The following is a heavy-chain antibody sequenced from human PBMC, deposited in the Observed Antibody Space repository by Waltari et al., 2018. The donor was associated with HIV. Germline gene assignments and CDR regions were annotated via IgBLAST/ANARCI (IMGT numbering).Heavy chain of an antibody. CDR1: GFPFSTYA. D-gene: IGHD6-19*01. CDR2: VTYDGSNK. J-gene: IGHJ4*02. CDR3: ARGGAGIAVAATYY. V-gene: IGHV3-30*03. Sequence: QVQLVESGGGVVQPGRSLRLPCAASGFPFSTYAQLWVRAAPGKGLEWLAVVTYDGSNKYYGDSVNVRFTISRDNSKNTLYLQMNSLRAEDTAVYYCARGGAGIAVAATYYWGQGILVTVSS.